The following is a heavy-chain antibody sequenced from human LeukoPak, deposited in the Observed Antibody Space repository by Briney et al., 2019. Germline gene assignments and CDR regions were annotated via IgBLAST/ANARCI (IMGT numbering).Heavy chain of an antibody. J-gene: IGHJ4*02. CDR1: GGSFSGYY. V-gene: IGHV4-34*01. CDR2: INHSGST. D-gene: IGHD6-19*01. CDR3: ARGGVNSSGIDY. Sequence: SETLSLTCAVYGGSFSGYYWSWIRQPPGKGLEWIGEINHSGSTNYNPSLKSRVTISVDTSKNQFSLELSSVTAADTAVYYCARGGVNSSGIDYWGQGTLVTVSS.